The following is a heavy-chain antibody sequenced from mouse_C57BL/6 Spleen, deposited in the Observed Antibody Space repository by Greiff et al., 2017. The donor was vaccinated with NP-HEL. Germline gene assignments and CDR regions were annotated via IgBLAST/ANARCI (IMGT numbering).Heavy chain of an antibody. CDR1: GYTFTDYE. J-gene: IGHJ2*01. Sequence: QVQLQQSGAELVRPGASVTLSCKASGYTFTDYEMHWVKQTPVHGLEWIGAIDPETGGTAYNQKFKGKAILTADKSSSTAYMELRSLTSEDSAVYYCTRLLLPLYYFDYWGQGTTLTVSS. D-gene: IGHD1-1*01. CDR3: TRLLLPLYYFDY. V-gene: IGHV1-15*01. CDR2: IDPETGGT.